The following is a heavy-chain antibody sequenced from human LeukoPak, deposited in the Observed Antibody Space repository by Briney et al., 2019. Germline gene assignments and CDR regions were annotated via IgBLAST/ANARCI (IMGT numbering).Heavy chain of an antibody. CDR1: GFTFSSYA. CDR3: ASGNTSSWYSFDY. CDR2: ITSDSDST. V-gene: IGHV3-23*01. Sequence: GGSLRLSCAASGFTFSSYAMSWVRQAPGKGLEWVSVITSDSDSTYYADSVKGRFTLSRDNSKNTLYLQMNSLRAEDTAIYYCASGNTSSWYSFDYWGQGTLVTVSS. J-gene: IGHJ4*02. D-gene: IGHD6-13*01.